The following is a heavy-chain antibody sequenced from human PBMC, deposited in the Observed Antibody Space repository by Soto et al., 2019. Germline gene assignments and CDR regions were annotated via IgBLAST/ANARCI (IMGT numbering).Heavy chain of an antibody. J-gene: IGHJ4*01. CDR2: IYYGGST. D-gene: IGHD3-22*01. CDR1: GGSISSGGYY. V-gene: IGHV4-31*03. Sequence: ASETLTLTCTVSGGSISSGGYYWSWIRQHPGKGLEWIGYIYYGGSTYYNPSLKSRATISGDTSKNQFSLKLSSVTAADTAVYYCARGGYYYENSGQNAYDYWGQGILVTVSS. CDR3: ARGGYYYENSGQNAYDY.